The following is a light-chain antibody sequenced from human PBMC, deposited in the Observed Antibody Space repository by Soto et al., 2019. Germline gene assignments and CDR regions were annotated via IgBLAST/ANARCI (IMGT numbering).Light chain of an antibody. CDR2: AAS. CDR1: QGIRNA. CDR3: LQCNTYPLT. Sequence: DIQMTQSPASLSASVGDRVTITCRASQGIRNALGWYQQKPGKAPKRLIYAASTLQSGVPSRFSGSGSGTEFTLTISSLQPEDFATYYCLQCNTYPLTFGQGTRLEIK. J-gene: IGKJ5*01. V-gene: IGKV1-17*01.